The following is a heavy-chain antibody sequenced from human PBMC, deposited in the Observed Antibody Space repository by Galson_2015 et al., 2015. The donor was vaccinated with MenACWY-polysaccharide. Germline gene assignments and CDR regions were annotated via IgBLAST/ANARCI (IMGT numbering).Heavy chain of an antibody. CDR1: GFTFSTYR. D-gene: IGHD1-14*01. Sequence: SLRLSCAGSGFTFSTYRMIWVRQAPGKGLEWVSAISGSSSYIYYADSVKGRFTISRDNAKNSLYLQMNSLRAEDTAVYYCASRTRFRTGSGPEDFWGQGILVAVSS. CDR3: ASRTRFRTGSGPEDF. CDR2: ISGSSSYI. J-gene: IGHJ4*02. V-gene: IGHV3-21*01.